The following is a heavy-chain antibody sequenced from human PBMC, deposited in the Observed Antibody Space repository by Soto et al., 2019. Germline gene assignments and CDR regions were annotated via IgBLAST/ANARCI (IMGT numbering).Heavy chain of an antibody. CDR1: GFTFGDFY. CDR2: ISSKSTYT. Sequence: QVQLAESGGGLVKPGGSLRLSCEASGFTFGDFYMSWVRQAPGKGLEWVSFISSKSTYTHYADSVKGRFTITRDNAKKSLYLEMNGLRTEDTAVYYCARDLEVVTKTVFAFWGHGTLVTVSS. D-gene: IGHD2-15*01. V-gene: IGHV3-11*06. CDR3: ARDLEVVTKTVFAF. J-gene: IGHJ4*01.